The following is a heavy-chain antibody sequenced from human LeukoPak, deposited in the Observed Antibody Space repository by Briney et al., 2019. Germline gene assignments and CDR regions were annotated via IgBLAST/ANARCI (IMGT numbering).Heavy chain of an antibody. D-gene: IGHD6-13*01. Sequence: SETLSLTCTVSGYSIGSGYYWGWIRQPPGKGLEWIGSIYHSGSTYYNPSLKSRVTISVDTSKNQFSLKLSSVTAADTAVYFCARAYRSSWYANWFDPWGQGTLVTVSS. CDR3: ARAYRSSWYANWFDP. V-gene: IGHV4-38-2*02. CDR1: GYSIGSGYY. CDR2: IYHSGST. J-gene: IGHJ5*02.